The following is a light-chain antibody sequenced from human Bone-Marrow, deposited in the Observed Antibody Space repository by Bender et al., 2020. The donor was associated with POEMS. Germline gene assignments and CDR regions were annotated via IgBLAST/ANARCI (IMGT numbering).Light chain of an antibody. Sequence: QSALTQPRSVSGSPGQSVTISCTGASRDFVAFDYVSWYQQHPGRAPKLMIYEGTKRPSGVSNRFSGSKSGNTASLTISGLQAEDEADYYCCSYAGITTLVFGGGTKLTVL. J-gene: IGLJ2*01. CDR2: EGT. CDR3: CSYAGITTLV. CDR1: SRDFVAFDY. V-gene: IGLV2-23*01.